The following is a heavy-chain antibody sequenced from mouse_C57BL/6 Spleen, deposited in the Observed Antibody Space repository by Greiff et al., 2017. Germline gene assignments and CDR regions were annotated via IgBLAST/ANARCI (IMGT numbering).Heavy chain of an antibody. D-gene: IGHD2-4*01. V-gene: IGHV3-6*01. J-gene: IGHJ2*01. CDR3: ARVEIYYDYDETFDY. CDR1: GYSITSGYY. CDR2: ISYDGSN. Sequence: VQLQQSGPGLVKPSQSLSLTCSVTGYSITSGYYWNWIRQFPGNKLEWMGYISYDGSNHYNPSLKNRISITRDPSKNQFFLKLNSVTTEDTATYYCARVEIYYDYDETFDYWGQGTTLPVSS.